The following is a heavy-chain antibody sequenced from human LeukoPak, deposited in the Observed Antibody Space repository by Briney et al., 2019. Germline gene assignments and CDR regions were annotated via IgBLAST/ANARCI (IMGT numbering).Heavy chain of an antibody. J-gene: IGHJ2*01. CDR2: IYYSGST. Sequence: SETLSLTCTVSGGSISSGGYYWSWIRQHPGKGLEWIGYIYYSGSTYYNPSLKSRVTISVDTSKNQFSLKLSSVTAADTAVYYCARWGRYCSGGSCSYWYLDLWGRGTLVTVSS. CDR1: GGSISSGGYY. V-gene: IGHV4-31*03. D-gene: IGHD2-15*01. CDR3: ARWGRYCSGGSCSYWYLDL.